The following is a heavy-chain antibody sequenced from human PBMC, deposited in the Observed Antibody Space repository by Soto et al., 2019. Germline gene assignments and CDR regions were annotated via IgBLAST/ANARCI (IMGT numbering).Heavy chain of an antibody. J-gene: IGHJ6*03. D-gene: IGHD6-13*01. CDR1: GFTFSGYA. Sequence: PGGSLRLSCAASGFTFSGYAMSWVRQAPGKGLEWVSSISGSGGSSYYADSVNGRFTISRDNSKNTLYLQMNSLRAEDTAVYYCAKGSSSSWTYFYYYYMDVWGKGTTVTVSS. CDR2: ISGSGGSS. CDR3: AKGSSSSWTYFYYYYMDV. V-gene: IGHV3-23*01.